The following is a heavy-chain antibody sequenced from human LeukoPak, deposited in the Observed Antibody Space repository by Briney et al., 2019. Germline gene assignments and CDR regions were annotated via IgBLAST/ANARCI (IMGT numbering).Heavy chain of an antibody. Sequence: GGSLRLSCAASGITLSSYDMNWVRQAPGKGLEWVSYIGSNGGTMYYADSVKGRFTISRDNAKNSLYLQMNSLRVEDTAVYYCARRFDSWGQGTLVTVSS. CDR3: ARRFDS. CDR2: IGSNGGTM. V-gene: IGHV3-48*03. J-gene: IGHJ4*02. CDR1: GITLSSYD.